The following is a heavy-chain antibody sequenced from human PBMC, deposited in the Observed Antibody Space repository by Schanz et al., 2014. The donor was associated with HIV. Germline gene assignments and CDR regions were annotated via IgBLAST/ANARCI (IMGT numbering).Heavy chain of an antibody. V-gene: IGHV1-8*01. CDR2: MNPSTGNS. Sequence: QVQLVQSGDEVKKPGASVKVSCKASGYTFINYDIHWVRQASGLGLEWMGWMNPSTGNSGYAQMFQVRVTMTRNVSTNTAFMELRSLRFDDTAIYFCARGRGLVALDPWGQGALVTV. J-gene: IGHJ5*02. D-gene: IGHD3-3*02. CDR1: GYTFINYD. CDR3: ARGRGLVALDP.